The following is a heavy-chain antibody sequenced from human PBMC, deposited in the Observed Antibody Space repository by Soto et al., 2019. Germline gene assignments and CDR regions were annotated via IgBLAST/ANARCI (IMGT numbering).Heavy chain of an antibody. V-gene: IGHV3-23*03. CDR3: AKDRHLDGIWTFDY. CDR1: GFIFSTYT. D-gene: IGHD3-9*01. CDR2: INQPGKQT. J-gene: IGHJ4*02. Sequence: EVQLLESGGHLVQPGGSLRLSCAASGFIFSTYTMNWVRQVSGKGLEWVSGINQPGKQTWYADSVKGRFTISRDNSKNFLFLQMNSLRVEDTAVYYCAKDRHLDGIWTFDYWGQGAPVTVSS.